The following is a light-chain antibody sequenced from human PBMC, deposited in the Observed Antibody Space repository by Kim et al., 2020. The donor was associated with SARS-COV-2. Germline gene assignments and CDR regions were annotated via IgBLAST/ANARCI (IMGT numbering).Light chain of an antibody. Sequence: GQRVTLACSGSRSNIGSNTVNWYQQLPGTAPKLLIYSNNQRPSGVPDRFSGSKSGTSAPLAISGLQSEDEADYYCAAWDDSLNGVVFGGGTQLTVL. J-gene: IGLJ2*01. CDR3: AAWDDSLNGVV. CDR1: RSNIGSNT. V-gene: IGLV1-44*01. CDR2: SNN.